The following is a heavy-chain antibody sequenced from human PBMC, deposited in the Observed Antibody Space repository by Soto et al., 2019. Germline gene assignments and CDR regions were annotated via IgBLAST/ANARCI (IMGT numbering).Heavy chain of an antibody. CDR3: ARARTIFGVVRHFDY. V-gene: IGHV5-51*01. Sequence: GESLKISCKGSGYSFTSYWIGWVRQMPGKGLEWMGIIYPGDSDTRYSPSFQGQVTISADKSISTAYLQWSSLKASDTAMYYCARARTIFGVVRHFDYWGQGTLVTVYS. J-gene: IGHJ4*02. CDR2: IYPGDSDT. D-gene: IGHD3-3*01. CDR1: GYSFTSYW.